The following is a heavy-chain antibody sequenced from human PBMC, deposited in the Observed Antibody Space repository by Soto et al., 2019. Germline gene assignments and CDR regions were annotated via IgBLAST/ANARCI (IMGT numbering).Heavy chain of an antibody. D-gene: IGHD1-1*01. J-gene: IGHJ6*02. CDR1: GYTFISYV. V-gene: IGHV1-18*04. CDR2: ISAYNANT. Sequence: ASVKVSCKASGYTFISYVISWVRRAPGQGLEWMGWISAYNANTNYAQKLQGRVTMTTDTSTSTAYMELRSLRSDDTAVYYCARDRRTTAYYYYGMDVWGQGTTVTVSS. CDR3: ARDRRTTAYYYYGMDV.